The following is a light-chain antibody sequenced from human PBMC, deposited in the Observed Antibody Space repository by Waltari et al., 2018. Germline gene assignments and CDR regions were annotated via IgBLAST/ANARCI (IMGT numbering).Light chain of an antibody. CDR1: QSINNY. V-gene: IGKV3-11*01. Sequence: EIVLTQSPGTLPLSPGERATLSCRASQSINNYLAWYQQKPGQPPRLIIYDASNRATGIPARFSGGGSGTDFTLTISSLEPADFAVYYCQQRSKWPLTFGQGTKQEI. CDR3: QQRSKWPLT. CDR2: DAS. J-gene: IGKJ2*01.